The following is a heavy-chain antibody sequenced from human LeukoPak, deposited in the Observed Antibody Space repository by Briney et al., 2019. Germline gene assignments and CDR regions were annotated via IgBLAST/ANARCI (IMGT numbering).Heavy chain of an antibody. D-gene: IGHD2-2*01. CDR3: ARDRTDIVVVPAAQVHYYYYYMDV. J-gene: IGHJ6*03. CDR2: ISYDGSNK. V-gene: IGHV3-30*01. CDR1: GFTFSSYA. Sequence: PGGSLRLSCAASGFTFSSYAMPWVRQAPGKGLEWVAVISYDGSNKYYADSVKGRFTISRDNSKNTLYLQMNSLRAEDTAVYYCARDRTDIVVVPAAQVHYYYYYMDVWGKGTTVTVSS.